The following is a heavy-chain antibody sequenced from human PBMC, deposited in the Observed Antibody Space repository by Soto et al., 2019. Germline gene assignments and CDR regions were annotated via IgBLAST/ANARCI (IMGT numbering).Heavy chain of an antibody. V-gene: IGHV1-18*01. Sequence: QVQLVQSGAEVKKPGASVKVSCKASGYTFTSYGISWVRQAPGQGLEWMGWISAYNGNTNYAQKLQGRVTMTTDTSTSTAYVELRSLRSDDTAVYYCARGGGHSGVYYYGMDVWGQGTTVTVSS. J-gene: IGHJ6*02. D-gene: IGHD1-26*01. CDR3: ARGGGHSGVYYYGMDV. CDR2: ISAYNGNT. CDR1: GYTFTSYG.